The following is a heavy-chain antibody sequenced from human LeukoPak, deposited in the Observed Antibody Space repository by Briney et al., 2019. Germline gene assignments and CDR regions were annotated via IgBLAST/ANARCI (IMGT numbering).Heavy chain of an antibody. D-gene: IGHD1-26*01. J-gene: IGHJ5*01. Sequence: GGSLRLSCAASGFTFSSYWMTWVRQAPGKGLEWVANINRDGSEKYYVDSVKGRFTISRDNAKNSLYLQMVSLRAEDTAMYYCARDASGSFYDSWGQGTLVTVSS. CDR2: INRDGSEK. V-gene: IGHV3-7*01. CDR1: GFTFSSYW. CDR3: ARDASGSFYDS.